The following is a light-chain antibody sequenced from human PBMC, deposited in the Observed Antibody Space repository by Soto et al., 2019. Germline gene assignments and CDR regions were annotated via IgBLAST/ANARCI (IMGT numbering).Light chain of an antibody. CDR2: AAS. V-gene: IGKV1-6*02. CDR3: LLDYAYFWA. Sequence: AIQVTQYPSSLSASVGDSVTITCWTSQGIRSALGWYQKKPGKVPKLLIYAASTLQSGVPSRFRGSGYGRDLTITISSMQTEDFETYYCLLDYAYFWAFGQGTKVDIK. J-gene: IGKJ1*01. CDR1: QGIRSA.